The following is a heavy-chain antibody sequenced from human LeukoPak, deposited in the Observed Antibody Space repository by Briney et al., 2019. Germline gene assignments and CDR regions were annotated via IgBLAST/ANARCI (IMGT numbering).Heavy chain of an antibody. J-gene: IGHJ4*02. V-gene: IGHV1-2*02. CDR2: INPNSGGT. CDR1: GYTFTGYY. Sequence: ASVKVSCMASGYTFTGYYMHWVRQAPGQGLEWMGWINPNSGGTNYAQKFQGRVTMTRDTSISTAYMELSRLRSDDTAVYYCARGGATGTGSPLSFDYWGQGTLVTVSS. D-gene: IGHD3-10*01. CDR3: ARGGATGTGSPLSFDY.